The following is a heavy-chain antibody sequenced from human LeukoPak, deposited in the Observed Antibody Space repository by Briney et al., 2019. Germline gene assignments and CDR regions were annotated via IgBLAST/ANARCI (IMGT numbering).Heavy chain of an antibody. Sequence: GGSLRLSCAASGFTVSSNYMSWVRQAPGKGLEWGSVIYSDGTTYYAASVKGRFTISRDISKNTLYLQMNSLRVEDTAMYYCARDFLDWGTRTGAFDIWGQGTMVTVSS. CDR1: GFTVSSNY. J-gene: IGHJ3*02. CDR2: IYSDGTT. V-gene: IGHV3-66*01. CDR3: ARDFLDWGTRTGAFDI. D-gene: IGHD1-1*01.